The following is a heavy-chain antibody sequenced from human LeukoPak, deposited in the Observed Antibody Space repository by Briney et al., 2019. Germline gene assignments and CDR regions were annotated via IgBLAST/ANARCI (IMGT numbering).Heavy chain of an antibody. CDR2: ISYDGSNK. J-gene: IGHJ5*02. CDR3: ASTETGTTSGQLWFDP. Sequence: PGGSLRLSCAASGFTFSSYAMHWVRQAPGKGLEWVAVISYDGSNKYYADSVKGRFTISRDNSKNTLYLQMNSLRAEDTAVYYCASTETGTTSGQLWFDPWGQGTLVTVSS. D-gene: IGHD1-1*01. CDR1: GFTFSSYA. V-gene: IGHV3-30-3*01.